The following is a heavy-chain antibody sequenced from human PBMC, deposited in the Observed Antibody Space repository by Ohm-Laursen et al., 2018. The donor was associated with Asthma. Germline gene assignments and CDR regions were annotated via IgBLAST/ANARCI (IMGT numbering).Heavy chain of an antibody. Sequence: SLRLSCAASEFTFSLYSMNWVRQAPGKGLEWVSGIGGSGYTTYYADSVKGRFTISRDNSKNTLYLQMNSLRAEDTAVYYCANRYSGTQLVYWGQGTLVTVSS. CDR3: ANRYSGTQLVY. CDR2: IGGSGYTT. D-gene: IGHD1-26*01. CDR1: EFTFSLYS. V-gene: IGHV3-23*01. J-gene: IGHJ4*02.